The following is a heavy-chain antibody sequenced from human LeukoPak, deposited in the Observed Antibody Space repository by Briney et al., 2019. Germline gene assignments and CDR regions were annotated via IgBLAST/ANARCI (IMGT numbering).Heavy chain of an antibody. D-gene: IGHD6-19*01. CDR3: ARGPLAVAGMGGPNWFDP. V-gene: IGHV3-21*01. CDR2: ISSSSSYI. CDR1: GFTFSSYS. Sequence: GSLRLSXAXSGFTFSSYSMNWVRQAPGKGLEWVSSISSSSSYIYYADSVKGRFTISRDNAKNSLYLQMNSLRAEDTAVYYCARGPLAVAGMGGPNWFDPWGQGTLVTVSS. J-gene: IGHJ5*02.